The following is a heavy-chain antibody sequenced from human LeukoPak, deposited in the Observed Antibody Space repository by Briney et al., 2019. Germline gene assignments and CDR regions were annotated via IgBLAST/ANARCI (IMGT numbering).Heavy chain of an antibody. CDR3: ASLFYNYYYDSSGYSA. D-gene: IGHD3-22*01. V-gene: IGHV4-34*01. CDR1: GGSFSGYY. J-gene: IGHJ4*02. Sequence: SEALSLTCAVYGGSFSGYYWSWIRQPPGKGLEWIGYIYHSGSTYYNPSLKSRVTISVDRSKNQFSLKLSSVTAADTAVYYCASLFYNYYYDSSGYSAWGQGTLVTVSS. CDR2: IYHSGST.